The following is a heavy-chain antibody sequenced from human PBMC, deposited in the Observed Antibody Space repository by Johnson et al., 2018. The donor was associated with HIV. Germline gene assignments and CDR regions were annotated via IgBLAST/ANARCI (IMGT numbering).Heavy chain of an antibody. V-gene: IGHV3-11*04. CDR1: GFTFSDYY. CDR3: ARTQRVTMIVVSLGAFDI. CDR2: ITSSGSTI. Sequence: QVQLVESGGGLVKPGGSLRLSCAASGFTFSDYYMSWIRQAPGKGLEWVSYITSSGSTIYYVDSVKGRFTIYRDNAKNSMYLQMNSLRAEDTDVYDCARTQRVTMIVVSLGAFDIWGQGTMVTVSS. D-gene: IGHD3-22*01. J-gene: IGHJ3*02.